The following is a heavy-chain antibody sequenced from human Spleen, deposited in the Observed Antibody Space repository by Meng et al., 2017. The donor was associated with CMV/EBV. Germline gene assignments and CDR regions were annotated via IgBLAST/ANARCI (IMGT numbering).Heavy chain of an antibody. Sequence: LSGYYWSWVRQVPGKGLKWVSAIYSGGSTYYADSVKGRFTISRDKSKNMLYLQMISLRVEDTAVYYCARGSYGSSSSLDYWGQGTLVTVSS. CDR1: LSGYY. V-gene: IGHV3-53*01. CDR3: ARGSYGSSSSLDY. D-gene: IGHD6-6*01. CDR2: IYSGGST. J-gene: IGHJ4*02.